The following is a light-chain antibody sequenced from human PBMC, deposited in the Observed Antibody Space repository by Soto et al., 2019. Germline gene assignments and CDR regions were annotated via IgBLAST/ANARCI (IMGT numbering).Light chain of an antibody. Sequence: IQMTQSPSTLSASVGDRVTITCRASQSVGYWLAWYQQKPGKAPQFLIYDASNLESGVPSRFSGSGSGTEFTLTITSLQPDDFATYYCQQYNTYPETFGQGTKVDIK. CDR1: QSVGYW. CDR2: DAS. CDR3: QQYNTYPET. J-gene: IGKJ1*01. V-gene: IGKV1-5*01.